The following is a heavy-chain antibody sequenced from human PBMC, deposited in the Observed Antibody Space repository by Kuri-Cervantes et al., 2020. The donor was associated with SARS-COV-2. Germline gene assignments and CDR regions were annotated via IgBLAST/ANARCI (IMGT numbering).Heavy chain of an antibody. CDR3: AGFGESTPYHCGMDV. Sequence: SRLGSGYSFTSYWISWVRQVPGKGLEWMGRIDPSHSYTNYSPSFQGYVTISADKSISTVYLQWRCLKSSDSAMDYRAGFGESTPYHCGMDVWGQGTMVTVSS. CDR2: IDPSHSYT. CDR1: GYSFTSYW. J-gene: IGHJ6*02. D-gene: IGHD3-10*01. V-gene: IGHV5-10-1*01.